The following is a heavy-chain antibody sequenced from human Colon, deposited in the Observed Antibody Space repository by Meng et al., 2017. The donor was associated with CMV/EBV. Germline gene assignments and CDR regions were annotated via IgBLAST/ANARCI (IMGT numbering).Heavy chain of an antibody. V-gene: IGHV4-34*01. CDR2: INHSGST. Sequence: SETLSLTCAVYGGSFSGYYWSWIRQPPGKGLEWIGEINHSGSTNYNPSLKSRVTMSVDTSNNQFSLSLTSVTAADTAVYFCARDEYNSRAGPRNYFYGMDVWGQGTTVTVSS. J-gene: IGHJ6*02. CDR3: ARDEYNSRAGPRNYFYGMDV. CDR1: GGSFSGYY. D-gene: IGHD6-6*01.